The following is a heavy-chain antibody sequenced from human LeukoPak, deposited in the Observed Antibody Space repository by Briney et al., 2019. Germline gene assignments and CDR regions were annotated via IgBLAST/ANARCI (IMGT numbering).Heavy chain of an antibody. CDR3: ARHREGTTQVGLFNY. D-gene: IGHD2-2*01. CDR1: GFTFTTYW. Sequence: GGSMRLSCAASGFTFTTYWMAWVRQAPGKGLEWVANIRQDGGEKYYVDSVKGRFTISRDNAQNSLYLHINSLGAEDTAVYYCARHREGTTQVGLFNYWGQGTLVTVSS. CDR2: IRQDGGEK. J-gene: IGHJ4*02. V-gene: IGHV3-7*01.